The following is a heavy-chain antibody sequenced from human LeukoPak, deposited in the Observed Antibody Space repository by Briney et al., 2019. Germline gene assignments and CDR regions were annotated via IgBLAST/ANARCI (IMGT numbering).Heavy chain of an antibody. Sequence: KPSETLSLTCAVSGYSISSGYYWGWIRQPPGKGLEWIGSIYHSGSTYYNPSLKSRVTISVDTSKNQFSLKLSSVTAADTAGYYCARGYCSSTSCYRWFDPWGQGTLVTVSS. D-gene: IGHD2-2*02. CDR2: IYHSGST. V-gene: IGHV4-38-2*01. CDR1: GYSISSGYY. CDR3: ARGYCSSTSCYRWFDP. J-gene: IGHJ5*02.